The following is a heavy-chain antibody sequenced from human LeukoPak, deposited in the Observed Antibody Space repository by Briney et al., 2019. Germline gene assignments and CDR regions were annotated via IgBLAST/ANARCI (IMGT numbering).Heavy chain of an antibody. CDR1: GGTFSSYA. V-gene: IGHV1-69*04. Sequence: VKVSCKASGGTFSSYAISWLRQAPGQGLEWMGRIIPILGIANYAQKFQGRVTITADKSTSTAYMELSSLRSEDTAVYYCARTDTEYYYYGMDVWGQGTTVTVSS. CDR2: IIPILGIA. CDR3: ARTDTEYYYYGMDV. J-gene: IGHJ6*02. D-gene: IGHD2-2*02.